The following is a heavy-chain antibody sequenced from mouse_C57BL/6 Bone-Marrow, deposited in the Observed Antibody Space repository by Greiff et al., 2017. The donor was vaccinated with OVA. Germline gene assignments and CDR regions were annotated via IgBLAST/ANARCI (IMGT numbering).Heavy chain of an antibody. D-gene: IGHD2-3*01. Sequence: QVQLKQSGAELVRPGTSVKVSCKASGYAFTNYLIEWVKQRPGQGLEWIGVINPGSGGTHYNQKFKAKATLTADKSSSTAYMQLSSLTSEDSAVYFCERWGWFLRTIAYWGQGTLVTVSA. CDR2: INPGSGGT. J-gene: IGHJ3*01. CDR1: GYAFTNYL. CDR3: ERWGWFLRTIAY. V-gene: IGHV1-54*01.